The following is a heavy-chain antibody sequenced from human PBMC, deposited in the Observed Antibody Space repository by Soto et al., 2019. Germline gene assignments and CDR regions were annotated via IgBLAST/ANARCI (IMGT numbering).Heavy chain of an antibody. Sequence: PSETLSLTFTVTGDPIRSRSYYWGWIRQPPGKGLEWIGSIYYSGSTYNNPSLRSRVSTSIDTSKDQLSLKLKSVTAADTALYFCARQRTTVVTTAYFD. CDR2: IYYSGST. CDR1: GDPIRSRSYY. J-gene: IGHJ4*01. D-gene: IGHD4-17*01. CDR3: ARQRTTVVTTAYFD. V-gene: IGHV4-39*01.